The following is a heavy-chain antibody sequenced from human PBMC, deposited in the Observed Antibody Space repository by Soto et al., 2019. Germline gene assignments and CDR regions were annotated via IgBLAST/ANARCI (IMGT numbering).Heavy chain of an antibody. V-gene: IGHV1-69*13. CDR3: ARRRGYCSGGSCYSGNWFDP. J-gene: IGHJ5*02. D-gene: IGHD2-15*01. CDR2: IIPIFGTA. CDR1: GGTFSSYA. Sequence: SVKVACKATGGTFSSYAISWVRQAPGQGLEWMGGIIPIFGTANYAQKFQGRVTITADESTSTAYMELSSLRSEDTAVYYCARRRGYCSGGSCYSGNWFDPWGQGTLDPVSS.